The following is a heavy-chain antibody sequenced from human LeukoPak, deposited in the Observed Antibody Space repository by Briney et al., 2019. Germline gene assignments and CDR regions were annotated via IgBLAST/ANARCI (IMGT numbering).Heavy chain of an antibody. Sequence: PSETLSLTCAVYGGSFSGYYWSWIRQPPGKGLEWIGEINHSGSTNYNPSLKSRVTISVDTSKNQFSLKLSSVTAADTAVYYCARGSLGSVVVVAATQTYYFDYWGQGTLVFVSP. D-gene: IGHD2-15*01. CDR1: GGSFSGYY. CDR3: ARGSLGSVVVVAATQTYYFDY. V-gene: IGHV4-34*01. J-gene: IGHJ4*02. CDR2: INHSGST.